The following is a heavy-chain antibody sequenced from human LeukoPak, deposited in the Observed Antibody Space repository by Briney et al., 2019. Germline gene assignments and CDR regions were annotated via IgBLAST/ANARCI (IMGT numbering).Heavy chain of an antibody. Sequence: GRSLRLSCAASGFTLSSYGMHWVRQAPGKGLEWVAVIWYDGSNKYYADSVKGRFTISRDNSKNTLYLQMNSLRAEDTAVYYCARAGGYSIYYYYYYMDVWGKGTTVTVSS. CDR2: IWYDGSNK. D-gene: IGHD3-22*01. CDR3: ARAGGYSIYYYYYYMDV. J-gene: IGHJ6*03. V-gene: IGHV3-33*01. CDR1: GFTLSSYG.